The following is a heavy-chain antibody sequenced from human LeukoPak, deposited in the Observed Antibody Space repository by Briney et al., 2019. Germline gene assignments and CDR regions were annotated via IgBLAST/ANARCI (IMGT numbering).Heavy chain of an antibody. CDR3: GRSPAYCGGDCYSIYRAVDS. CDR1: GFTFSSYA. CDR2: ISYDGTKK. J-gene: IGHJ4*02. D-gene: IGHD2-21*02. Sequence: PGGSLRLSCVASGFTFSSYAMHWVRQAPGKGLEWVAVISYDGTKKEYTDSVQGRFTISRDNSENTLDLQMNSLRAEDTAEYYCGRSPAYCGGDCYSIYRAVDSWGQGILVTASS. V-gene: IGHV3-30*04.